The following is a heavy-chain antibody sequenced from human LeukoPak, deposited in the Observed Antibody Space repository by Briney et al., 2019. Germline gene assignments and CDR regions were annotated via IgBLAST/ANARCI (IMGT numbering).Heavy chain of an antibody. CDR1: GYSPSDYN. CDR2: MNPKSGDP. V-gene: IGHV1-8*02. Sequence: ASVKVSRKASGYSPSDYNINWVRQATGQGLEWMGSMNPKSGDPVYAQKFQGRVTMTRDTSTNTVDMELSSLRSEDTAVYYCATGLTPNTFDVWGQGTMVTVSS. CDR3: ATGLTPNTFDV. D-gene: IGHD2-21*02. J-gene: IGHJ3*01.